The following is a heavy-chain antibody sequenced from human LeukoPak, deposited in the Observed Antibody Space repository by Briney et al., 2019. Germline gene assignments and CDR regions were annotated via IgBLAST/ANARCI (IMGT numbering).Heavy chain of an antibody. CDR3: AKDRGDHTYFYYYYMDV. J-gene: IGHJ6*03. Sequence: GGSLRLSCAASGFTFSNYAMSWVRQAPGKGLEWVSAISSSGGSTYYADSVKGRFTISRDNSKNSLYLQMNTLRPGDTAVYYCAKDRGDHTYFYYYYMDVWGKGTTVTISS. CDR2: ISSSGGST. V-gene: IGHV3-23*01. D-gene: IGHD2/OR15-2a*01. CDR1: GFTFSNYA.